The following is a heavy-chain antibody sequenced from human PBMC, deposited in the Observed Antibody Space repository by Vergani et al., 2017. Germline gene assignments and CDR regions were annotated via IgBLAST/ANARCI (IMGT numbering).Heavy chain of an antibody. CDR2: INHSGST. D-gene: IGHD6-13*01. CDR3: ARDLTKDSSSST. Sequence: QVQLQQWGAGLLKPSETLSLTCAVYGGSFSGYYWSWIRQPPGKGLEWIGEINHSGSTNYNPSLKSRFTISVDTSKNQFSLKLSSVTAADTAVYYCARDLTKDSSSSTWGQGTLVTVSS. V-gene: IGHV4-34*01. CDR1: GGSFSGYY. J-gene: IGHJ5*02.